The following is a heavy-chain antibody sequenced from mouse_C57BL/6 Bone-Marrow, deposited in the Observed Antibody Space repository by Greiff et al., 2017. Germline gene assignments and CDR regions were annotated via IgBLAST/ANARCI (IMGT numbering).Heavy chain of an antibody. V-gene: IGHV1-82*01. CDR2: IYPGDGDT. J-gene: IGHJ4*01. Sequence: VQLQQSGPELVKPGASVKISCKASGYAFSSSWMNWVKQRPGKGLEWIGRIYPGDGDTNYNGKFKGKATLTADKSSSTAYMQLSSLTSEDSAVYFCARTGGARDYWGQGTSVTVSS. D-gene: IGHD4-1*01. CDR3: ARTGGARDY. CDR1: GYAFSSSW.